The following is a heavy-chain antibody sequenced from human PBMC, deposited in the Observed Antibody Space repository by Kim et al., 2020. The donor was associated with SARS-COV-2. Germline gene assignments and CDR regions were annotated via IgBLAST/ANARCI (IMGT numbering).Heavy chain of an antibody. J-gene: IGHJ4*02. CDR1: GFTFSDYY. V-gene: IGHV3-11*01. CDR2: ISSSGSTI. CDR3: ASYHTYYYDSSGPFDY. Sequence: GGSLRLSCAASGFTFSDYYMSWIRQAPGKGLEWVSYISSSGSTIYYADSVKGRLTISRDNAKNSLYLQMNSLRAEDTAVYYCASYHTYYYDSSGPFDYWGQGTLVTVSS. D-gene: IGHD3-22*01.